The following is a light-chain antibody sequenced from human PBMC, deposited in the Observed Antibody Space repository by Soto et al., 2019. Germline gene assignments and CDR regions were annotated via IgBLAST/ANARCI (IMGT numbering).Light chain of an antibody. Sequence: DIQMTQSPSSLSASIGDRITITCRASQSISSHLYWFQQKPGQAPKLLIYAASSLQSGVPSRFSGSGSGTEFTLTISSLQPDDFATYYCQQSYSNSITFGRWTRLEIK. CDR1: QSISSH. J-gene: IGKJ5*01. CDR3: QQSYSNSIT. CDR2: AAS. V-gene: IGKV1-39*01.